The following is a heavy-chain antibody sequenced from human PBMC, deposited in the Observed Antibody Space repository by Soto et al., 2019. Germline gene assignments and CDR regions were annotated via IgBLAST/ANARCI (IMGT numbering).Heavy chain of an antibody. V-gene: IGHV1-69*01. J-gene: IGHJ3*02. CDR2: IIPIFGTA. CDR3: AGGSVGKSGSYFAFDI. D-gene: IGHD1-26*01. Sequence: QVQLVQSGAEVKKPGSSVKVSCKASGGTFSSYAISWVRQAPGQGLEWMGGIIPIFGTANYAQKFQGRVTITADESTSTAYMELSSLRSEDTAVYYCAGGSVGKSGSYFAFDIWGQGTMVTVSS. CDR1: GGTFSSYA.